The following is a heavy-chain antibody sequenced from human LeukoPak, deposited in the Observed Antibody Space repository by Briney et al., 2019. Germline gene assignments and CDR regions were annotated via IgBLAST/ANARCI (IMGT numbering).Heavy chain of an antibody. V-gene: IGHV1-2*06. Sequence: ASVKASCKASGYTFTGHYMHWVRQAPGQGLEWMGRINPNSGGTNYAQKFQGRVTMTRDTSISTAYMELSRLRSDDTAVYYCARDGSLGYCSGGSCGVDYWGQGTLVTVSS. J-gene: IGHJ4*02. CDR3: ARDGSLGYCSGGSCGVDY. CDR1: GYTFTGHY. D-gene: IGHD2-15*01. CDR2: INPNSGGT.